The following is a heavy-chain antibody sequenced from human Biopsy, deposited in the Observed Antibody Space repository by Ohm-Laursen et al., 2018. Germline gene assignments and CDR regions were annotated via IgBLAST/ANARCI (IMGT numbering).Heavy chain of an antibody. D-gene: IGHD2-8*01. Sequence: VSVKVSCKASSYTFTDYNIHWMRQALGQGLEWLGYINCKTGATNYAQKFQGTVTMTRDTSISTAYLALGSLRSADTAIYYCARDPLNGHKHFDYWGQGSLVTVSS. J-gene: IGHJ4*02. V-gene: IGHV1-2*02. CDR3: ARDPLNGHKHFDY. CDR1: SYTFTDYN. CDR2: INCKTGAT.